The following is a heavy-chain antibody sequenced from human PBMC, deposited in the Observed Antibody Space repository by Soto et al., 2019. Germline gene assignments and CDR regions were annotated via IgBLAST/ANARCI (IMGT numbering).Heavy chain of an antibody. CDR3: ARDMRGSSWLRDYYYYYAMDV. CDR2: INPNSGGT. V-gene: IGHV1-2*04. Sequence: ASVKVSCKASGYTFTGYYMHWVRQAPGQGLEWMGWINPNSGGTNYAQKFQGWVTMTRDTSISTAYMELSRLRSDDTAVYYCARDMRGSSWLRDYYYYYAMDVWGPGTTVTLSS. D-gene: IGHD6-13*01. CDR1: GYTFTGYY. J-gene: IGHJ6*02.